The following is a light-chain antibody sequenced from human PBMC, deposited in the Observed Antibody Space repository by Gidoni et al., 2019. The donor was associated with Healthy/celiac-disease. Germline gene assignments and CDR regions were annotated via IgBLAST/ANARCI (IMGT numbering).Light chain of an antibody. CDR3: QQYGSSPWT. V-gene: IGKV3-20*01. J-gene: IGKJ1*01. CDR2: GAA. Sequence: ELLLTQSPGPLSLSPGERATLSCRASQSVSSSYLAWYQQKPGQAPRLLIYGAASRATGIPDRLSGSGSGTDFTLTISRLEPEDFAVYYCQQYGSSPWTFGQGTKVEIK. CDR1: QSVSSSY.